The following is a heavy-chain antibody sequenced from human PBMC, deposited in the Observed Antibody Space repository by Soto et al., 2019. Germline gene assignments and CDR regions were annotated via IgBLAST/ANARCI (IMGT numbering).Heavy chain of an antibody. J-gene: IGHJ3*02. V-gene: IGHV3-23*01. CDR1: GFTFSSYA. D-gene: IGHD4-17*01. Sequence: GWSLRLSCAASGFTFSSYAMSLVRQAPGKGLEWVSSISGSGDSTYYADSVKGRFTISRDNSKNTLYLQMNSLRAEDTAVYYCARGLDYADDAFDIWGVGTMVTVSS. CDR3: ARGLDYADDAFDI. CDR2: ISGSGDST.